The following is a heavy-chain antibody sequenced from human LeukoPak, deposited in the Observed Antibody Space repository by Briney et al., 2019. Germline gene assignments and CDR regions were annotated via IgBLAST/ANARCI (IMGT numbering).Heavy chain of an antibody. Sequence: GGSLRLSCAASGFTVSSNYMSWVRQAPGKGLEWVSVIYSGGSTYYADSVKGRFTISRDNSKNTLYLQMNSLRAEGTAVYYCARESGGGSSNVDYWGQGTLVTVSS. J-gene: IGHJ4*02. CDR3: ARESGGGSSNVDY. V-gene: IGHV3-66*01. D-gene: IGHD2-15*01. CDR1: GFTVSSNY. CDR2: IYSGGST.